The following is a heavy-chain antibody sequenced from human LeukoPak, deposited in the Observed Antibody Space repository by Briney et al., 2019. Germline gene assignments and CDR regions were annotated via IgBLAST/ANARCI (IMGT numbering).Heavy chain of an antibody. V-gene: IGHV4-34*01. CDR2: INHSARN. Sequence: SETLSLTCAVYGGSFRGYYWGWIRPPPGKGRGWIAEINHSARNDYHTSLRSGVTISEDTSKNQSSLKLSAVTAADTAVYDCARGVAWARITMVRGVYFTDWGQGTLVTVSS. D-gene: IGHD3-10*01. CDR1: GGSFRGYY. J-gene: IGHJ4*02. CDR3: ARGVAWARITMVRGVYFTD.